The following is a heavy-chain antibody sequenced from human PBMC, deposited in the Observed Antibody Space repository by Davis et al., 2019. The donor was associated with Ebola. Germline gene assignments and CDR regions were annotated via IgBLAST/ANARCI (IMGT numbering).Heavy chain of an antibody. Sequence: PSETLSLTCAVYGGSFSGYYWSWVRQPPGKGLEWIGEIYHSGSTNYNPSLKSRVTISVDKSKNQFSLKLSSVTAADTAVYYCVFTRGAARYWGQGTLVTVSS. CDR3: VFTRGAARY. V-gene: IGHV4-34*01. CDR2: IYHSGST. J-gene: IGHJ4*02. D-gene: IGHD6-6*01. CDR1: GGSFSGYY.